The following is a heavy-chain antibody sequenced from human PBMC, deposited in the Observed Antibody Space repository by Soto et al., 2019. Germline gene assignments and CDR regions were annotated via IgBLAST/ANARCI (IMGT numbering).Heavy chain of an antibody. CDR3: AKASPHSTTQPPGH. V-gene: IGHV3-74*01. CDR2: MNSDGSII. D-gene: IGHD2-2*01. CDR1: EFTFSSSW. Sequence: GGSLRLSCVVSEFTFSSSWMHWVRQGPGKGLVWVSRMNSDGSIINYADSVKGRFTTSRGNAKNSLYLQMNSLRAEDTAVYYCAKASPHSTTQPPGHWGQGTLVTVSS. J-gene: IGHJ4*02.